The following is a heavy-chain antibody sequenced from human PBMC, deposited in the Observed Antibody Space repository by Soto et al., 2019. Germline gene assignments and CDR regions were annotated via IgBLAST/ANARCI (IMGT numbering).Heavy chain of an antibody. V-gene: IGHV3-23*01. CDR2: ISGSGDST. J-gene: IGHJ4*02. Sequence: QAPGKGLEWVSTISGSGDSTYYADSVKGRFTISRDNSKNTLFLQMNSLGAEDTAVYYCAKLGYCYRPTCPTFDYCRQGTLVTV. CDR3: AKLGYCYRPTCPTFDY. D-gene: IGHD2-15*01.